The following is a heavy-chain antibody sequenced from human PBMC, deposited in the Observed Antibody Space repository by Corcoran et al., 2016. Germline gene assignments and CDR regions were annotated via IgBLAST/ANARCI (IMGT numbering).Heavy chain of an antibody. D-gene: IGHD2-8*02. CDR1: GYSISSGYY. Sequence: QVTLQESGPGLVKPSATLSLTCTVSGYSISSGYYWGWIRQPPGKGLEWIGSIYHSGSTYYNPSLKSRVTISVDTSKNQFSLKLSSVTAADTAVYYCARVLDLARAPGPIDYWGQGTLVTVSS. CDR2: IYHSGST. J-gene: IGHJ4*02. V-gene: IGHV4-38-2*02. CDR3: ARVLDLARAPGPIDY.